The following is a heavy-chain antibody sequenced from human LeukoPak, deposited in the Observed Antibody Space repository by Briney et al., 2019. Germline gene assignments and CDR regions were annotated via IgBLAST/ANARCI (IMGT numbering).Heavy chain of an antibody. Sequence: PSETLSLTCSVSGGSISSSSYYWGWIRQPPGKGLEWIGSVYYSGTTYYNPSLKSRVTISVATSRNQFSLSLTSVTVADTAVYFCARDSYGSGSNHDYWGQGILVTVSS. V-gene: IGHV4-39*07. CDR3: ARDSYGSGSNHDY. CDR2: VYYSGTT. D-gene: IGHD3-10*01. CDR1: GGSISSSSYY. J-gene: IGHJ4*02.